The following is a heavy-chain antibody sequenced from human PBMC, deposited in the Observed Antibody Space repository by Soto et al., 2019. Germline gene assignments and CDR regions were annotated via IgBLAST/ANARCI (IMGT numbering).Heavy chain of an antibody. CDR2: ISRRGDTT. CDR3: AKTEDYYDFWSGLIMDV. CDR1: GFTFTTYA. J-gene: IGHJ6*02. V-gene: IGHV3-23*01. D-gene: IGHD3-3*01. Sequence: PGGSLRLSCAASGFTFTTYAMSWVRQAPGKGLEWVSVISRRGDTTYYADSVKGRFTISRDNSKNTLYLQMNSLRAEDTAVYYCAKTEDYYDFWSGLIMDVWGQGTTVTVSS.